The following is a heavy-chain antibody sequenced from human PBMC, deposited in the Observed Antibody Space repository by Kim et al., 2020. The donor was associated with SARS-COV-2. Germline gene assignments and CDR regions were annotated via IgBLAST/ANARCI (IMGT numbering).Heavy chain of an antibody. D-gene: IGHD7-27*01. Sequence: YADSVKGRFTITRDNSKNPLYLQMNRLRAEDTAVYYCARISSTWGGMDVWGQGTTVTVSS. V-gene: IGHV3-33*01. CDR3: ARISSTWGGMDV. J-gene: IGHJ6*02.